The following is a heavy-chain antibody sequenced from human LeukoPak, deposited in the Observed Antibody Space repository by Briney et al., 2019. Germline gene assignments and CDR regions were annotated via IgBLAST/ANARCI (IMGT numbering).Heavy chain of an antibody. V-gene: IGHV3-21*01. CDR1: GFTFSSYS. Sequence: GGSLRLSCAASGFTFSSYSMNWVRQAPGKGLEWVSSISSSNSYIYYADSVKGRFTISRDNAKNSLYLQMNSLRAEDTAAYYCARDLNVDTAMGDYYYYMDVWGKGTTVTVSS. CDR2: ISSSNSYI. CDR3: ARDLNVDTAMGDYYYYMDV. J-gene: IGHJ6*03. D-gene: IGHD5-18*01.